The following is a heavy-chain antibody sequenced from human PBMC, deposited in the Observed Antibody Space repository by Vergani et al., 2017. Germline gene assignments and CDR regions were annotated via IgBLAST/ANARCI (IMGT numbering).Heavy chain of an antibody. CDR1: GGSFSGYY. D-gene: IGHD3-22*01. J-gene: IGHJ1*01. V-gene: IGHV4-34*01. CDR3: ARDYYDSSGNADYFQH. Sequence: QVQLQQWGAGLLKPSETLSLTCAVYGGSFSGYYWSWIRQPPGKGLGWIGEINHSGRTNYNPSLKGRVTISVDTSKNQFSLKLSSVTAADTAVYYCARDYYDSSGNADYFQHWGQGTLVTVSS. CDR2: INHSGRT.